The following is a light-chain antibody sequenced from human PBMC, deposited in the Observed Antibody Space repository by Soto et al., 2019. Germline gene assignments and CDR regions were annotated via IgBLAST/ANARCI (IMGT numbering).Light chain of an antibody. CDR1: QSISNH. J-gene: IGKJ1*01. CDR3: QQTYFTATP. Sequence: TQRRHSTSSRSASLEHQGIVSGRASQSISNHLNWYQQKPGKAPKLLIFAASSLQSGVPSRFSGSGSGTDFALTTICLQPEDFVADFCQQTYFTATPFGQ. CDR2: AAS. V-gene: IGKV1-39*01.